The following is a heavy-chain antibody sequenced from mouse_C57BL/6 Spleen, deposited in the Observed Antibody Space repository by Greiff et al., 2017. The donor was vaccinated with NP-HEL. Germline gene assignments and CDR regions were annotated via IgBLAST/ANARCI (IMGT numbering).Heavy chain of an antibody. D-gene: IGHD2-4*01. Sequence: DVMLVESGEGLVKPGGSLKLSCAASGFTFSSYAMSWVRQTPEKRLEWVAYISSGGDYIYYADTVKGRFTISRDNARNTLYLQMSSLKSEDTAMYYCTRGGGLRHYYAMDYWGQGTSVTVSS. CDR3: TRGGGLRHYYAMDY. CDR1: GFTFSSYA. V-gene: IGHV5-9-1*02. CDR2: ISSGGDYI. J-gene: IGHJ4*01.